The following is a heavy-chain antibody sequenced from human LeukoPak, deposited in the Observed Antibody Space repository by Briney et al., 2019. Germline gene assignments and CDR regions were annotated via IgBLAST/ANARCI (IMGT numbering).Heavy chain of an antibody. V-gene: IGHV1-18*01. CDR3: GRGPYCSGATCYSQYFDY. J-gene: IGHJ4*02. D-gene: IGHD2-15*01. CDR1: GYTFITYG. CDR2: ISGYNGVT. Sequence: ASVKVSCKASGYTFITYGISWVRQAPGQGLEWMGWISGYNGVTKYSQRFQGRVTMTTDTSTSTAYMELRSLRSDDTAVYYCGRGPYCSGATCYSQYFDYWGQGTLVTVSS.